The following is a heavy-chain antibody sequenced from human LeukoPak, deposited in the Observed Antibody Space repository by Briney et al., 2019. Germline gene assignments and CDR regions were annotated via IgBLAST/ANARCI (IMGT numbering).Heavy chain of an antibody. V-gene: IGHV4-39*01. Sequence: SETLSLTCTVSGGSISSSSYYWGWIRQPPGKGLEWIGSIYYSGSTYYNPSLKSRVTISVDTSKNQFSLQLSSVTAADTAVYYCARQYYDFWSGGGITLDYWGQGTLVTVSS. CDR1: GGSISSSSYY. J-gene: IGHJ4*02. D-gene: IGHD3-3*01. CDR2: IYYSGST. CDR3: ARQYYDFWSGGGITLDY.